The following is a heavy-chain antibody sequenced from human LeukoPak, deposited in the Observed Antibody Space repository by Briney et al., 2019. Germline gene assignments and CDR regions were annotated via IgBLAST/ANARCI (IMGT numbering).Heavy chain of an antibody. CDR1: GFTFSSYS. D-gene: IGHD2-2*01. J-gene: IGHJ5*02. CDR2: ISSSSSYI. V-gene: IGHV3-21*01. CDR3: ARGPGYCSSTSCSFQYNWFDP. Sequence: GGSLRLSCAASGFTFSSYSMNWVRQAPGKGLEWGSSISSSSSYIYYADSVKGRFTISRDNAKNSLYLQMNSLRAEDTAVYYCARGPGYCSSTSCSFQYNWFDPWGQGTLVTVSS.